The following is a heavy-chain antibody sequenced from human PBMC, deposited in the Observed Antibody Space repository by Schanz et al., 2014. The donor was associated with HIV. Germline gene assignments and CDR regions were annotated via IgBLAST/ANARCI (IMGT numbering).Heavy chain of an antibody. J-gene: IGHJ5*02. CDR1: GGTFTNYG. CDR3: ARGEDWPGGASDH. D-gene: IGHD1-26*01. V-gene: IGHV1-18*01. Sequence: QVQLVQSGAEVKKPGSSVMVSCKTSGGTFTNYGVTWVRQAPGQGLAWMGWISPSNGDTKYTHWLQGRVTMTTDTSTNTDYMELRSLKSDDTAVYYCARGEDWPGGASDHWGQGTLVIVS. CDR2: ISPSNGDT.